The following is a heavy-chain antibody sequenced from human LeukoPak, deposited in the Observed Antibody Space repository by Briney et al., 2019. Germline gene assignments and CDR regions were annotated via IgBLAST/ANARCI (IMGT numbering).Heavy chain of an antibody. CDR3: ARDPRTPYTIFGVVIIGHDAFDT. J-gene: IGHJ3*02. V-gene: IGHV3-74*01. Sequence: GGSLRLSCAASGFTFSSYWMHWVRQAPGKGLGWVSRINSDGSSTSYADSVKGRFTISRDNAKNTPYLQMKSLRAEHTAVYYCARDPRTPYTIFGVVIIGHDAFDTWGQGTMVTVSS. D-gene: IGHD3-3*01. CDR2: INSDGSST. CDR1: GFTFSSYW.